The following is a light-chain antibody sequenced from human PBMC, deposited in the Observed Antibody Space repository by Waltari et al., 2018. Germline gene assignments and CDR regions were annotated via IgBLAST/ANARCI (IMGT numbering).Light chain of an antibody. CDR1: GGAIATSDF. CDR2: DVT. V-gene: IGLV2-14*03. J-gene: IGLJ3*02. CDR3: ASQTPDGVVL. Sequence: QSALTQPASVSGSPGQSITIPCTGIGGAIATSDFFSWYQPHPDRAPQVIIYDVTNRPSGISARFSASKSADTASLTISGLQTEDEGDYYCASQTPDGVVLFGGGTRVTVL.